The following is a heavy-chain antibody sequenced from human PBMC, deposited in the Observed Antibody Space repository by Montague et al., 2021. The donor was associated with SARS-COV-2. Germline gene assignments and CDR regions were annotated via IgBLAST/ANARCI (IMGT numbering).Heavy chain of an antibody. CDR3: VRHEWVADH. Sequence: SETLSLTCTVPGDSINSCDYYWVRIRQAPGKGLEWIGCIYSTGTTNSTPSLRSRLTVSIDTSKNTFSLTPTSVTAADTVFYYCVRHEWVADHWGQGILVTVSS. J-gene: IGHJ5*02. D-gene: IGHD1-26*01. CDR2: IYSTGTT. V-gene: IGHV4-39*01. CDR1: GDSINSCDYY.